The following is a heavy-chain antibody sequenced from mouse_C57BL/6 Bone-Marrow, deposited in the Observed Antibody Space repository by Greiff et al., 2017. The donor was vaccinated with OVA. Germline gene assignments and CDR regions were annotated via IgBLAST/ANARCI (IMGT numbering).Heavy chain of an antibody. D-gene: IGHD1-1*01. J-gene: IGHJ2*01. CDR1: GYTFTDYY. Sequence: EVQLKESGPVLVKPGASVKMSCKASGYTFTDYYMNWVKQSHGKSLEWIGVINPYNGGTSYNQKFKGKATLTVDKSSSTAYMELNSLTSEDSAVYYCAREKRGSSYGDYWGQGTTLTVSS. CDR2: INPYNGGT. V-gene: IGHV1-19*01. CDR3: AREKRGSSYGDY.